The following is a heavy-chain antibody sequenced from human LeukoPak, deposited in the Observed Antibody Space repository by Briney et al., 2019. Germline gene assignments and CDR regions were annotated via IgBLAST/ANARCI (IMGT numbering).Heavy chain of an antibody. J-gene: IGHJ5*02. CDR3: ARDRVAAGFDP. D-gene: IGHD6-13*01. CDR1: GFTFSSYS. CDR2: IYSGGST. Sequence: PGGSLRLSCAASGFTFSSYSMNWVRQAPGKGLEWVSVIYSGGSTYYADSVKGRFTISRDNSKNTLYLQMNSLRAEDTAVYYCARDRVAAGFDPWGQGTLVTVSS. V-gene: IGHV3-66*01.